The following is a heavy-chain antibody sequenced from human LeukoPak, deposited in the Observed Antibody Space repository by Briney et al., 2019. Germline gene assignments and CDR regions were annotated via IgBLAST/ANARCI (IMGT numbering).Heavy chain of an antibody. Sequence: GGSLRLSCAASGFTFSSYAMSWVRQAAGKGLEWVSSISGSGGRTYYADSVKGRFTISRDNSKNTLHLQMNSLRAEDTAIYYCAKIGANVGFWGQGNLVTVSS. CDR1: GFTFSSYA. CDR2: ISGSGGRT. D-gene: IGHD4/OR15-4a*01. V-gene: IGHV3-23*01. J-gene: IGHJ4*02. CDR3: AKIGANVGF.